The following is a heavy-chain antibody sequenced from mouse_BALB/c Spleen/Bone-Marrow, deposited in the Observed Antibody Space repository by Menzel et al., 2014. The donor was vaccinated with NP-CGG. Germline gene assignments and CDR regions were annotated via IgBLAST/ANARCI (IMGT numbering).Heavy chain of an antibody. D-gene: IGHD2-14*01. CDR3: ARHGEERPVLAMDY. V-gene: IGHV5-12-2*01. CDR1: GFTSIAYT. Sequence: EVQVVESGGGLVEPGGSLKLSCAASGFTSIAYTMSWVRQTPEKRLEWVAYINTGGGSTYYPDTVKGRFTISRDNAKNTLYLQMSSLKSEDTAMYYCARHGEERPVLAMDYWGQGTSVTVSS. CDR2: INTGGGST. J-gene: IGHJ4*01.